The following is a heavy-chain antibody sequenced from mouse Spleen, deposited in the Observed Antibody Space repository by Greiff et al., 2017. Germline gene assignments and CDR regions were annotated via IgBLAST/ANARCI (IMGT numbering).Heavy chain of an antibody. CDR3: ARHPLTGNYFDY. V-gene: IGHV5-9*01. CDR2: ISSGGGNT. Sequence: EVMLVESGGGLVKLGGSLKLSCAASGFTFSSYAMSWVRQTPEKRLEWVATISSGGGNTYYPDSVKGRFTISRDNAKNTLYLQMSSLKSEDTAMYYCARHPLTGNYFDYWGQGTTLTVSS. D-gene: IGHD4-1*01. CDR1: GFTFSSYA. J-gene: IGHJ2*01.